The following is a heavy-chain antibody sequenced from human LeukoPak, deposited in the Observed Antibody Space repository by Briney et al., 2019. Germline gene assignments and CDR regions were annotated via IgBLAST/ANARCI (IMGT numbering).Heavy chain of an antibody. V-gene: IGHV3-30-3*01. CDR1: GFTFSSYA. CDR2: ISYDGSNK. Sequence: GGSLRLSCAASGFTFSSYAMHWVRQAPGKGLEWVAVISYDGSNKYYADSVKGRFTISRDNSKNTLYLQMNSLRAEDTAVYYCATSNLPFDYWGQGTLVTVSS. J-gene: IGHJ4*02. CDR3: ATSNLPFDY.